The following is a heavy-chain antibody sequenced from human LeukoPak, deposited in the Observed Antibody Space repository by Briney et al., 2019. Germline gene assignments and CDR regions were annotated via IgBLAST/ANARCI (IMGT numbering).Heavy chain of an antibody. D-gene: IGHD1-7*01. Sequence: GGSLRLSCAASGFTFSSYAMHWVRQAPGKGLEWVAVISYDGSNKYYADSVKGRFTISRDNSKNTLYLQMNSLRAEDTAVYYCARDYLPNWNYALMDYWGQGTLVTVSS. J-gene: IGHJ4*02. CDR1: GFTFSSYA. CDR2: ISYDGSNK. CDR3: ARDYLPNWNYALMDY. V-gene: IGHV3-30-3*01.